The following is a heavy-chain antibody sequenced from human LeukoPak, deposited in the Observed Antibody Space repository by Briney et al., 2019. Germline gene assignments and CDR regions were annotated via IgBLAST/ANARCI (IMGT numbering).Heavy chain of an antibody. CDR2: IRSKAYGGTT. V-gene: IGHV3-49*04. CDR1: GFTFGDYA. J-gene: IGHJ4*02. CDR3: TRAGTRRAYYFDY. Sequence: GGSLRLSCIASGFTFGDYAMSWVRQAPGKGLEWVGFIRSKAYGGTTEYAASVKGRFTISRDDSKSIAYLQMNSLKTEDTAVYYCTRAGTRRAYYFDYWGQGTLVTVSS. D-gene: IGHD1-1*01.